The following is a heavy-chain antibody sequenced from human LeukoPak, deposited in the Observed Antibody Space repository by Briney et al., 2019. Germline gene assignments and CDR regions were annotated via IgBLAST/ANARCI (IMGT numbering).Heavy chain of an antibody. CDR1: GFTFNNYW. CDR2: IRFDGGDT. D-gene: IGHD3-22*01. V-gene: IGHV3-74*01. CDR3: AKDERGYYDSSGFFGAIDY. J-gene: IGHJ4*02. Sequence: GGSLRLSCAASGFTFNNYWMHWVRQAPGMGLVWVSSIRFDGGDTAYADSAKGRFTVSRDNSKNTLYLQMNSLRAEDTAVYYCAKDERGYYDSSGFFGAIDYWGQGSLVSVSS.